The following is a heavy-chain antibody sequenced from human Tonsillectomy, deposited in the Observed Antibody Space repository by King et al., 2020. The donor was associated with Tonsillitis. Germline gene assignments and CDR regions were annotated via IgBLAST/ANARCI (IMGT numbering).Heavy chain of an antibody. D-gene: IGHD2-8*02. J-gene: IGHJ4*02. CDR1: GFTFSSYA. CDR3: AKVPVLVVVVSRFDY. Sequence: VQLVESGGGLVQPGGSLRLSCAASGFTFSSYAMNWVRQAPGKGLEWVSVISGTGGSTYYADSVKGRFTISRDTSKNTLYLHMNSQRAEETAVFYCAKVPVLVVVVSRFDYWGQGALVTVSS. CDR2: ISGTGGST. V-gene: IGHV3-23*04.